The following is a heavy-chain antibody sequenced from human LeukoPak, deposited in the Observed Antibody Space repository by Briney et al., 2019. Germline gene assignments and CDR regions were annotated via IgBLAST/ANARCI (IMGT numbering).Heavy chain of an antibody. D-gene: IGHD2-15*01. Sequence: GGSLRLSCAASGFTFSIYGMSWVRQAPGQGLKWVSAISGNGAKTFYADSVKGRFTISRDNSKNTLYLQMNSLRAEDTAVYYCAKTSGGNYWGQGTLVTVSS. V-gene: IGHV3-23*01. CDR1: GFTFSIYG. CDR2: ISGNGAKT. CDR3: AKTSGGNY. J-gene: IGHJ4*02.